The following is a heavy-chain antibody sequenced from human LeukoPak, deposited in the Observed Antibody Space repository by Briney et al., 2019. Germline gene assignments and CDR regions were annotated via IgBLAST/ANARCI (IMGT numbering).Heavy chain of an antibody. CDR2: ISSSGSTI. CDR1: GSTFSSYE. CDR3: KQETSYDILTGYTLGYYYGMDV. V-gene: IGHV3-48*03. J-gene: IGHJ6*04. D-gene: IGHD3-9*01. Sequence: PGGSLRLSCAASGSTFSSYEMNWVRQAPGKGLEWVSYISSSGSTIYYADSVKGRFTISRDNAKNSLYLQMNSLRAEDTAVYYCKQETSYDILTGYTLGYYYGMDVWGKGTTVTVSS.